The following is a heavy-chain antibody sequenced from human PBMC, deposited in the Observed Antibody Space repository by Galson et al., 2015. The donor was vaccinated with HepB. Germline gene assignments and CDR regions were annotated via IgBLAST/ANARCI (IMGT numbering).Heavy chain of an antibody. CDR3: ARHSRSIATDY. CDR1: GGSISSSSYY. CDR2: IYYSGST. V-gene: IGHV4-39*01. Sequence: LSLTCTVSGGSISSSSYYWGWIRQPPGKGLEWIGSIYYSGSTYYNPSLKSRVTISVDTSKNQFSLKLSSVTAADTAVYYCARHSRSIATDYWGQGTLVTVSS. J-gene: IGHJ4*02. D-gene: IGHD6-6*01.